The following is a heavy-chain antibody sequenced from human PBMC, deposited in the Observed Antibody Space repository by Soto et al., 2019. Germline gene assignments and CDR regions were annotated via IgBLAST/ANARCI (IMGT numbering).Heavy chain of an antibody. J-gene: IGHJ4*02. CDR1: GYTFTGYY. CDR3: ARGNYAGNQLNYYFDY. V-gene: IGHV1-2*04. Sequence: QVQLVQSGAEVKKPGASVKVSCKASGYTFTGYYKHWVRQAPGQGLEWMGWINPNSGGTNYAQKFQGWVTMTRDTSISTAYMELSRLRSDDTAVYYCARGNYAGNQLNYYFDYWGQGTLVTVSS. D-gene: IGHD1-7*01. CDR2: INPNSGGT.